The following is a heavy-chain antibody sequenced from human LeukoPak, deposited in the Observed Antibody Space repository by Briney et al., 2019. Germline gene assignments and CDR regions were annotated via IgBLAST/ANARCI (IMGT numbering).Heavy chain of an antibody. CDR1: GFTVSSNS. D-gene: IGHD4-23*01. CDR3: ARGQYGGNSVFDY. V-gene: IGHV3-66*02. CDR2: IYNSGTT. Sequence: PGGSLRLSCVASGFTVSSNSNSWVRQAPGKGLEWVSIIYNSGTTYYADSVKGRFTISRDNSKNTLYLQMNSLRPEDTAVYYCARGQYGGNSVFDYWGQGTLVTVSS. J-gene: IGHJ4*02.